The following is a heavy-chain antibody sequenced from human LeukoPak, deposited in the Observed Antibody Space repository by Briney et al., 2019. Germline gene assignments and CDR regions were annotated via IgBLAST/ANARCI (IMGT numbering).Heavy chain of an antibody. D-gene: IGHD3-10*01. CDR3: ALNLWFGELTDFDY. CDR2: IIPIFGTA. Sequence: SVKVSCKASGGTFSSYAISWVRQAPGQGLEWMGGIIPIFGTANYAQKFQGRVTITADESTSTAYMEPSSLRSEDTAVYYCALNLWFGELTDFDYWGQGTLVTVSS. V-gene: IGHV1-69*13. J-gene: IGHJ4*02. CDR1: GGTFSSYA.